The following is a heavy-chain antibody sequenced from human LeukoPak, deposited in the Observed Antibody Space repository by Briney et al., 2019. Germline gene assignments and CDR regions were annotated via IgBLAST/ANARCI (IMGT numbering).Heavy chain of an antibody. D-gene: IGHD3-10*01. CDR3: ARGVGFGELLYNWFDP. Sequence: ASVTVSCKASGYTFTGYYMHWVRQAPGQGLEWMGRINPNSGGTNYAQKLQGRVTMTTDTSTSTAYMELRSLRSDDTAVYYCARGVGFGELLYNWFDPWGQGTLVTVSS. V-gene: IGHV1-2*06. CDR1: GYTFTGYY. CDR2: INPNSGGT. J-gene: IGHJ5*02.